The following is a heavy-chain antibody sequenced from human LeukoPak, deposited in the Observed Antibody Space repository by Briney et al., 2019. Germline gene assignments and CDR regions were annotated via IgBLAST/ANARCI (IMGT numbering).Heavy chain of an antibody. CDR2: IRDSSGST. Sequence: GGSLRLSCAASGFTFSSYAMSWVRQAPGKGLEWVSAIRDSSGSTYYADSVKGRFTISRDNSKNTLYLQMNSLRAEDTAVYYCARDLGYSYGYYYYGMDVWGQGTTVTVSS. D-gene: IGHD5-18*01. CDR1: GFTFSSYA. CDR3: ARDLGYSYGYYYYGMDV. V-gene: IGHV3-23*01. J-gene: IGHJ6*02.